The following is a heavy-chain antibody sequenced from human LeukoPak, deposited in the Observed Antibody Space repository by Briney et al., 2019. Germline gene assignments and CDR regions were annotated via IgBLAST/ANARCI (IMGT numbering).Heavy chain of an antibody. V-gene: IGHV1-69*13. Sequence: SVKVSCKASGGTFISYAISWVRQAPGQGLEWMGGIIPIFGTANYARKFQGRVTITADESTSTAYMELSSLRSEDTAVYYCARPYCSSTSCSNYFDYWGQGTLVTVSS. D-gene: IGHD2-2*01. CDR2: IIPIFGTA. CDR3: ARPYCSSTSCSNYFDY. CDR1: GGTFISYA. J-gene: IGHJ4*02.